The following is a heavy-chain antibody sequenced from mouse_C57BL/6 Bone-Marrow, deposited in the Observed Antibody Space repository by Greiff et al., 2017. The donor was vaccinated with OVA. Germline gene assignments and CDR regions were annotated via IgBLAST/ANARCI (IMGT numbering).Heavy chain of an antibody. J-gene: IGHJ1*03. CDR3: AIINTAVERRCWYFDF. D-gene: IGHD1-1*01. CDR2: ISSGGSYT. CDR1: GFTFSSYG. V-gene: IGHV5-6*01. Sequence: EVMLVESGGDLVKPGGSLKLSCAASGFTFSSYGMSWVRQTPDKRLEWVATISSGGSYTYYPDSVKGRFTISRDNAKNTLYLQMSSLKSEDADMYDCAIINTAVERRCWYFDFWGTETTVTVSS.